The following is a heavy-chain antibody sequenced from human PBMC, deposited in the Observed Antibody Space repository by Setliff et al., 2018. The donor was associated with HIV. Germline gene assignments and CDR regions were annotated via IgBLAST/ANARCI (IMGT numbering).Heavy chain of an antibody. Sequence: SETLSLTCSVSGGSTTSGGYYWSWIRQHPGKGLEYIGYIYYSGSTYYNPSLRSRVTMSIDTSTQQFFLNVTSVTAADTAVYYCEGFSYNFWVYRFDHWGQGALVTVSS. J-gene: IGHJ4*02. D-gene: IGHD3-3*01. V-gene: IGHV4-31*03. CDR2: IYYSGST. CDR3: EGFSYNFWVYRFDH. CDR1: GGSTTSGGYY.